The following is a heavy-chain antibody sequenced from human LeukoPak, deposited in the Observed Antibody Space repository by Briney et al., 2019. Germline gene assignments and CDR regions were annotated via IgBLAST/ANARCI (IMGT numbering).Heavy chain of an antibody. CDR1: GGTFSSYA. CDR3: ARDDGGNSEFDY. J-gene: IGHJ4*02. D-gene: IGHD4-23*01. V-gene: IGHV1-69*04. CDR2: IIPIFGIA. Sequence: SVKVSCKASGGTFSSYAISWVRQAPGQGLEWMGRIIPIFGIANYAQKFQGRVTITADKSTSTAYMELSSLRSEDTAVYYCARDDGGNSEFDYRGQGTLVTVSS.